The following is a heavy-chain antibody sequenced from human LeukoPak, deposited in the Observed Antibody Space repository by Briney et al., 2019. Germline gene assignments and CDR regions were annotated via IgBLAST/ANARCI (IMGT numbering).Heavy chain of an antibody. Sequence: SETLSLTCAVYGGSFSGYYWSWIRQPPGKGLEWIGEINHSGSTNYNPSLKSRVTISVDTSKNQFSLKLSSVTAADTAVYYCARDRTTDAFDIWGQGQWSPSL. D-gene: IGHD4-11*01. J-gene: IGHJ3*02. CDR1: GGSFSGYY. CDR2: INHSGST. V-gene: IGHV4-34*01. CDR3: ARDRTTDAFDI.